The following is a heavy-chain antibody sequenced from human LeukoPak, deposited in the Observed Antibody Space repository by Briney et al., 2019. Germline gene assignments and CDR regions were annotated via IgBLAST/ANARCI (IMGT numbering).Heavy chain of an antibody. J-gene: IGHJ4*02. Sequence: ASVKISCKVSGYTFTDYYMHWVQQAPGKGLEWMGLVDPEDGEAIYAEKFQGRVTITADTSTDTAYMELSSLGSEDTAVYYRTTAYYYDNSGPLDYWGQGPVVTVSS. D-gene: IGHD3-22*01. V-gene: IGHV1-69-2*01. CDR2: VDPEDGEA. CDR1: GYTFTDYY. CDR3: TTAYYYDNSGPLDY.